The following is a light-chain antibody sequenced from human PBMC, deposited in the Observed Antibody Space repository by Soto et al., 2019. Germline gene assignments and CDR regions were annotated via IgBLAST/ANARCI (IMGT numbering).Light chain of an antibody. J-gene: IGKJ2*01. Sequence: EIVLTQSPGTLSLSPGERATLSCRASQSVSSSYLGWYQQKPGQAPRLLIYGGSSRDTGIPDRFSGSGSGRDFTLTISRLEPEDFAVYYCQQYGSFPRTFGQGTTLEIK. CDR2: GGS. CDR1: QSVSSSY. CDR3: QQYGSFPRT. V-gene: IGKV3-20*01.